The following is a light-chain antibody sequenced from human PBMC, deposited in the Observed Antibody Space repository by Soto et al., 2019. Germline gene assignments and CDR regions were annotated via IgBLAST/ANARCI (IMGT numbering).Light chain of an antibody. CDR2: GTS. CDR3: QQYGPSPMYT. CDR1: QSVNNDY. J-gene: IGKJ2*01. V-gene: IGKV3-20*01. Sequence: DIVLTQSPGTLSLSPGERATLSYRASQSVNNDYLAWYQKKPGQAPRLLFYGTSIRATGIPDRFSGSGSGTDITLSISRLEPEDFAVYYCQQYGPSPMYTFGQGTRLEIK.